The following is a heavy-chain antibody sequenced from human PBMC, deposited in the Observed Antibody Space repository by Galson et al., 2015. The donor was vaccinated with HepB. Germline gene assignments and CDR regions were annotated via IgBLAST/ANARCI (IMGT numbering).Heavy chain of an antibody. CDR2: IYSGGST. CDR3: ARGEDSSGYYYTAFDI. J-gene: IGHJ3*02. V-gene: IGHV3-53*01. D-gene: IGHD3-22*01. Sequence: SLRLSCAASGFTVSSNYMSWVRQAPGKGLEWVSVIYSGGSTYYADSVKGRFTISRDNSKNTLYLQMNSLRAEDTAVYYCARGEDSSGYYYTAFDIWGQGTMVTVSS. CDR1: GFTVSSNY.